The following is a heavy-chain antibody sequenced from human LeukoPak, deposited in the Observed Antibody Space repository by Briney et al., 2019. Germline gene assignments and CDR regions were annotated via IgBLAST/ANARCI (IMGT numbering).Heavy chain of an antibody. V-gene: IGHV3-23*01. J-gene: IGHJ4*02. D-gene: IGHD5-24*01. Sequence: GGTLRLSCEASGLNFSNYGMSWVRQAPGKGLEWVSSISGSGGSTYYADSVKGRFTISRDNSKNTVYLQMNSLRAEDTAVYYCAKGVGAGYNYYFDYWGQGTLVTVSS. CDR1: GLNFSNYG. CDR2: ISGSGGST. CDR3: AKGVGAGYNYYFDY.